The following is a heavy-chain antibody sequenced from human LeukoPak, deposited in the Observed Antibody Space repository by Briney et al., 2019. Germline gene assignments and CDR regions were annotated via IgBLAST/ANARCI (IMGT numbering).Heavy chain of an antibody. D-gene: IGHD3-22*01. Sequence: PSETLPLTRTVSGGSISSYYWGWIRQPPGKGLEWIGYIYYSGSTNYNPSLKSRVTISVDTSKNQFSLKLSSVTAADTAVYYCARFYIADSSGYSDAFDIWGEGTRVCVSS. CDR1: GGSISSYY. V-gene: IGHV4-59*01. J-gene: IGHJ3*02. CDR2: IYYSGST. CDR3: ARFYIADSSGYSDAFDI.